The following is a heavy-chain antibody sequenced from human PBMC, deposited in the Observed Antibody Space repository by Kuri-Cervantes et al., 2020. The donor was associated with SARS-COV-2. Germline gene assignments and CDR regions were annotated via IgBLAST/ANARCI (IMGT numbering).Heavy chain of an antibody. V-gene: IGHV3-30*02. J-gene: IGHJ4*02. Sequence: GGSLRLSCAASGFTFSSYGMHWVRQAPGKGLEWVAVIWYDGSNKYYADSVKGRFTISRDNSKNALYLQMNSLRAEDTAVYYCAKDGGEPYYGDYLYLDDWGQGTLVTVSS. CDR3: AKDGGEPYYGDYLYLDD. CDR1: GFTFSSYG. D-gene: IGHD4-17*01. CDR2: IWYDGSNK.